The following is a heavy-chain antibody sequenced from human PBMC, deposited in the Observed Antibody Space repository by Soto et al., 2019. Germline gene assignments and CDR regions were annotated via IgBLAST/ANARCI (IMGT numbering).Heavy chain of an antibody. Sequence: QLQLQESGPGLVKPSETLSLTCTVSGGSISSSSYYWGWIRQPPGKGLEWIGSIYYSGSTYYNPSLKSRVTISVDTSKNQFSLKLSSVTAADTAVYYCARHRIDSSSQDWGQGTLVTVSS. CDR2: IYYSGST. V-gene: IGHV4-39*01. J-gene: IGHJ4*02. D-gene: IGHD6-13*01. CDR1: GGSISSSSYY. CDR3: ARHRIDSSSQD.